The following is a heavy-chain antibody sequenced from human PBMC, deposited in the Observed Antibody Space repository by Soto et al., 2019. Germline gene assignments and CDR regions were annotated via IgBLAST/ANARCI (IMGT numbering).Heavy chain of an antibody. D-gene: IGHD2-21*02. CDR1: GGSFSGYY. CDR3: ARVCGDCASPNYYSDGMDV. CDR2: INHSGST. Sequence: QVQLQQWGAGLLKPSETLSLTCAVYGGSFSGYYWSWIRQPPGKGLEWIGEINHSGSTNYNPPRKRRVTISVDTADNQFSLKLSSVTAAVTAVYCCARVCGDCASPNYYSDGMDVWGQGTTVTVSS. V-gene: IGHV4-34*01. J-gene: IGHJ6*02.